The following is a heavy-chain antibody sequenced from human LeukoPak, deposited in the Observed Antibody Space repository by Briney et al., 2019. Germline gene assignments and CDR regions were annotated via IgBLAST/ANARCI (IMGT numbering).Heavy chain of an antibody. CDR3: ARENSGSYSFGY. D-gene: IGHD1-26*01. CDR2: INPNSGGT. Sequence: ASVKVSCKASGYTFTGYYMRWVRQAPGQGLEWMGWINPNSGGTNYAQKFQGRVTMTRDTSISTAYMELSRLRSDDTAVYYCARENSGSYSFGYWGQGTLVTVSS. V-gene: IGHV1-2*02. J-gene: IGHJ4*02. CDR1: GYTFTGYY.